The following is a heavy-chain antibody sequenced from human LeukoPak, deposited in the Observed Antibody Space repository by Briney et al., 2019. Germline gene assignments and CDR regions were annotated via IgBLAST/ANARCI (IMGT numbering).Heavy chain of an antibody. CDR2: INPNSGGT. J-gene: IGHJ4*02. D-gene: IGHD5-18*01. Sequence: ASVKVSCKASGYTFTGYYMHWVRQAPGQGLEWMGWINPNSGGTNYAQKFQGRVTMTRDTSISTAYMELSRLRSDDTAVYYCARVRVISTGGYSYGYAELDYWGQGTLVTVSS. CDR1: GYTFTGYY. V-gene: IGHV1-2*02. CDR3: ARVRVISTGGYSYGYAELDY.